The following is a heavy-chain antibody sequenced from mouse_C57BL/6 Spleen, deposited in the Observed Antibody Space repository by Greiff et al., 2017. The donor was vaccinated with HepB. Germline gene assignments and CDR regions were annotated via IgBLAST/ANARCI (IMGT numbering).Heavy chain of an antibody. V-gene: IGHV1-81*01. CDR3: AHYYGSDAMDY. CDR2: IYPRSGNT. CDR1: GYTFTSYG. Sequence: QVQLKESGAELARPGASVKLSCKASGYTFTSYGISWVKQRTGQGLEWIGEIYPRSGNTYYNEKFKGKATLTADKSSSTAYMELRSLTSEDSAVYFCAHYYGSDAMDYWGQGTSVTVSS. J-gene: IGHJ4*01. D-gene: IGHD1-1*01.